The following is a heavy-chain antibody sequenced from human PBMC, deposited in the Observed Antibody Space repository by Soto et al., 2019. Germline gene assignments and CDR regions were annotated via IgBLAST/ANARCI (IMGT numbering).Heavy chain of an antibody. CDR1: GFTFSSYW. V-gene: IGHV3-74*01. D-gene: IGHD1-20*01. Sequence: GGSLRLSCAASGFTFSSYWMHWVRQAPGKGLVWVSRINSDGGSTSYADSVKGRFTISRDNAKNALYLQMNSLRAEDTAVYYCARTGQYNWNDRDYFDYWGQGTLVTVSS. CDR3: ARTGQYNWNDRDYFDY. J-gene: IGHJ4*02. CDR2: INSDGGST.